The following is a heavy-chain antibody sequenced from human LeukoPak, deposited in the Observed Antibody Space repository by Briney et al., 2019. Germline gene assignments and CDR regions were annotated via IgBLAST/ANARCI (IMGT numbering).Heavy chain of an antibody. V-gene: IGHV1-18*01. Sequence: GASVKVSCKASGYTFTSYGISWVRQAPGQGLEWMGWINTGNGNTKYSQKFQGRVTMTTDTSTSTAYMELRSLRSDDTAVYYCAREVADFWSGPGAFDYWGQGTLVTVSS. CDR2: INTGNGNT. J-gene: IGHJ4*02. CDR1: GYTFTSYG. D-gene: IGHD3-3*01. CDR3: AREVADFWSGPGAFDY.